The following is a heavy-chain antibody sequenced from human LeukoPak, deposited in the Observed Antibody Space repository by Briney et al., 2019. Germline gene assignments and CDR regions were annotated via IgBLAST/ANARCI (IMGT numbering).Heavy chain of an antibody. CDR1: GDSVSSNSGT. CDR3: ARGKSKRLDV. Sequence: PSQTLSLTCAISGDSVSSNSGTWNWIRQSPSRGLEWLGRTYYGSKWYYDYAVSLKSRITINPDTSKSLFSLQLTSVTPEDTAVYYCARGKSKRLDVWGQGTTVTVSS. D-gene: IGHD5/OR15-5a*01. CDR2: TYYGSKWYY. V-gene: IGHV6-1*01. J-gene: IGHJ6*02.